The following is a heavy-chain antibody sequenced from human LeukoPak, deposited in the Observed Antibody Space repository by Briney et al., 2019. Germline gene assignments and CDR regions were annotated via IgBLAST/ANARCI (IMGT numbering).Heavy chain of an antibody. J-gene: IGHJ6*03. V-gene: IGHV1-46*01. CDR3: ARDNSIGGRGWWFDP. Sequence: ASVKVSCKASGYTFTSNYMHWVRQAPGQGLEWMGLINPSGTSTIYAEKFQGRIIMTRDMSTTTDYMELSSLRSDDTAIYYCARDNSIGGRGWWFDPWGKGTTVTV. CDR2: INPSGTST. D-gene: IGHD2-15*01. CDR1: GYTFTSNY.